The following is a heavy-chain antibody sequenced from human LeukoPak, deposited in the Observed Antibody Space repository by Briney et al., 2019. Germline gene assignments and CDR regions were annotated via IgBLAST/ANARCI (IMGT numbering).Heavy chain of an antibody. CDR2: INHSGST. Sequence: TSETLSLTCAVFGGSFSSYFWSWIRQSPGKGLEWIGEINHSGSTNYNPSLKSRVTISLGTSKNQFSLRLSSVTAADTAVYYCTYSGSNYPDYWGQGTLVIVSS. J-gene: IGHJ4*02. V-gene: IGHV4-34*01. CDR3: TYSGSNYPDY. D-gene: IGHD1-26*01. CDR1: GGSFSSYF.